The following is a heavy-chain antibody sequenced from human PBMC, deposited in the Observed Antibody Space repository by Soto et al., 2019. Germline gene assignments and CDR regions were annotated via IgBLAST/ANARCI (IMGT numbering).Heavy chain of an antibody. V-gene: IGHV1-8*01. Sequence: ASVKVSCKASGNTFTSYDINWVREATGHGLEWMGWINPNSGNIGYAQKFQGRVTMTRDTAIRTAYMEVSRLRSDDTAVYYCARGRASGSYYLLDYWGQGTLVTVSS. J-gene: IGHJ4*02. CDR1: GNTFTSYD. CDR2: INPNSGNI. D-gene: IGHD3-10*01. CDR3: ARGRASGSYYLLDY.